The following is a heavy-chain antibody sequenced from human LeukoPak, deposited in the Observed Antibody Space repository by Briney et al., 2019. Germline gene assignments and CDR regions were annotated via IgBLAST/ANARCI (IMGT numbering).Heavy chain of an antibody. V-gene: IGHV4-59*01. Sequence: SETLSLTCTVSGGSISSYYWSWIRRPLGKGLEWMEYLYYSGSTNYNPSLKSRVSISVDTSKNQFSLKLSSVTAADTAVYYCARVDDSSGSLAHAFDIWGQGTMVTVSS. J-gene: IGHJ3*02. D-gene: IGHD3-22*01. CDR1: GGSISSYY. CDR2: LYYSGST. CDR3: ARVDDSSGSLAHAFDI.